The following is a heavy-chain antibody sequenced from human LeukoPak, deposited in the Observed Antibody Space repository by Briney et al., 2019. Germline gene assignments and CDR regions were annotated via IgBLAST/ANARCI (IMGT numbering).Heavy chain of an antibody. CDR1: GGSISSYY. J-gene: IGHJ5*02. V-gene: IGHV4-59*01. Sequence: PSETLSLTCTVSGGSISSYYWSWIRQPPGKGLEWIGYIYYSGSTNYNPSLKSRVTISVDTSKNQFSLKLSSVTASDTAVYYCARIEGSMVRGFDPWGQGTLVTVSS. CDR3: ARIEGSMVRGFDP. D-gene: IGHD3-10*01. CDR2: IYYSGST.